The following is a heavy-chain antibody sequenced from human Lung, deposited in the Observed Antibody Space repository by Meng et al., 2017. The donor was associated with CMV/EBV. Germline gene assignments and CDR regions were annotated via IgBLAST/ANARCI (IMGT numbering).Heavy chain of an antibody. Sequence: QAKQPESGTGRVDPSGTLYLPFAVSGGSISGCTWWSWGRQPPGKGLEGIGEIYHSGSTNYNPSLKSRVTISVDKSKNQFSLKLSSVTAADTAVYYCARVVTALWGYYFDYWGQGTLVTVFS. CDR3: ARVVTALWGYYFDY. J-gene: IGHJ4*02. CDR2: IYHSGST. D-gene: IGHD2-21*02. CDR1: GGSISGCTW. V-gene: IGHV4-4*02.